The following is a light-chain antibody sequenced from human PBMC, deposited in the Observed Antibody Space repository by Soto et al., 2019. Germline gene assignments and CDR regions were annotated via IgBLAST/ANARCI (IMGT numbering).Light chain of an antibody. J-gene: IGKJ5*01. CDR2: DAS. Sequence: DIQMTQSPSSLSASVGDRVTITGQASQDITNYLNWYQQKPGRAPRLLLYDASSLETGVPSRFSGSGSGTDFTLTISSLQPEDVATYYCQHYDHLPITFGQGTRLE. CDR1: QDITNY. CDR3: QHYDHLPIT. V-gene: IGKV1-33*01.